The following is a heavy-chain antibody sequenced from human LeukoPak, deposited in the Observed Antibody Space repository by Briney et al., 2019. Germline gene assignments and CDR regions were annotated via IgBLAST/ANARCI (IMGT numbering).Heavy chain of an antibody. V-gene: IGHV4-4*07. CDR1: GGSISSYY. CDR3: AREARTYYYDSSGYPD. D-gene: IGHD3-22*01. J-gene: IGHJ4*02. Sequence: PSETLSLTCTVSGGSISSYYWSWIRQPAGKGLEWIGRIYTSGNTDYNPSLKSRVTMSVDTSKNQFSLKLSSVTAADTAVYHCAREARTYYYDSSGYPDWGQGTLVTVSS. CDR2: IYTSGNT.